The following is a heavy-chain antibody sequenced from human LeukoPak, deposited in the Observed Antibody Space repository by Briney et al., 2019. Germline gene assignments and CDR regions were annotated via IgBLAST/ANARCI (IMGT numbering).Heavy chain of an antibody. V-gene: IGHV1-8*03. D-gene: IGHD5-18*01. CDR3: ARGAGYSYGYVDGGIDY. CDR2: MNPNSGNT. CDR1: GYTFTSYD. Sequence: ASVKVSCKASGYTFTSYDINWVRQATGQGLEWMGWMNPNSGNTGYAQKFQGRVTITRNTSISTAYMELSSLRSEDTAVYYCARGAGYSYGYVDGGIDYWGQGTLVTVSS. J-gene: IGHJ4*02.